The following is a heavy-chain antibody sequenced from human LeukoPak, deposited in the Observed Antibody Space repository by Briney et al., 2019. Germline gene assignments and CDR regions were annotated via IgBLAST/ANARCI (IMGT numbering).Heavy chain of an antibody. D-gene: IGHD3-10*01. CDR2: IYSSGST. V-gene: IGHV4-4*07. Sequence: SDTLSLTCLVSEGSISSSYWSWIRQSAGKGLEWIGRIYSSGSTNYNPSLESRVTMSVDTSKKQFSLNLRSMTAADTALYYCARGAYYGSRNVFDTWGQGTMVTVAS. J-gene: IGHJ3*02. CDR1: EGSISSSY. CDR3: ARGAYYGSRNVFDT.